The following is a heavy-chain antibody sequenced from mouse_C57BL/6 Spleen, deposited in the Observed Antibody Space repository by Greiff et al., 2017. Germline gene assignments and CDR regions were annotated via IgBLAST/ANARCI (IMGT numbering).Heavy chain of an antibody. CDR1: GYTFTSYD. CDR2: IYPRDGST. Sequence: VQLQESGPELVKPGASVKLSCKASGYTFTSYDINWVKQRPGQGLEWIGWIYPRDGSTKYNEKFKGKATLTVDTSSSTAYMELHSLTSEDSAVYFCARGSRANWDILDYWGQGTTLTVSS. V-gene: IGHV1-85*01. J-gene: IGHJ2*01. D-gene: IGHD4-1*01. CDR3: ARGSRANWDILDY.